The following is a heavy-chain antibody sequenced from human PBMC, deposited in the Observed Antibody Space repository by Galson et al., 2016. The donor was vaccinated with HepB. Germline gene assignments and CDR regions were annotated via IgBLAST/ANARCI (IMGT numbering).Heavy chain of an antibody. CDR3: ARDGVGGRERLGELSFLGRVRVSRFDY. CDR1: GFNFNTYT. CDR2: ISSSSAYV. J-gene: IGHJ4*02. Sequence: SLRLSCAASGFNFNTYTMNWVRQAPGKGLEWISYISSSSAYVDYAESVKGRFTISRENGKNSLYLQMKSLRAEDTAVYYCARDGVGGRERLGELSFLGRVRVSRFDYWGQGTLVTVSS. D-gene: IGHD3-16*02. V-gene: IGHV3-21*01.